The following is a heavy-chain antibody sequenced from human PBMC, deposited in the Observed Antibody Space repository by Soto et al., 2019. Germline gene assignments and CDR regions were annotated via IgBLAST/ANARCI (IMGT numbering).Heavy chain of an antibody. Sequence: EVQLVESGGGLVQPGESLRLSCAASGFTFSSYWMHWVRQAPGKGLVWVSRINSDGSSTNYADSVKGQFTISRDNAKNTLYLQMNSLRAEDTAVYYCGRGASGSDRLDYWGQGTLVTVSS. CDR2: INSDGSST. CDR3: GRGASGSDRLDY. CDR1: GFTFSSYW. V-gene: IGHV3-74*01. D-gene: IGHD3-10*01. J-gene: IGHJ4*02.